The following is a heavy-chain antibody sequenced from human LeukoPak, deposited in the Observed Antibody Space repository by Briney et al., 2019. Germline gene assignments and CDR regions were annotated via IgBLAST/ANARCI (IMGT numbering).Heavy chain of an antibody. CDR2: VSGGGDST. V-gene: IGHV3-23*01. J-gene: IGHJ4*02. CDR1: GFTFSNNA. D-gene: IGHD3-3*01. Sequence: GGSLRHSCVASGFTFSNNAMSWVRQAPGKGLEWVSAVSGGGDSTYYTDSVKGRFTISRDNSKNTLYLQMNSLRAEDTAVYYCAKDLGTTNLWRAFDYWGQGTLVTVSS. CDR3: AKDLGTTNLWRAFDY.